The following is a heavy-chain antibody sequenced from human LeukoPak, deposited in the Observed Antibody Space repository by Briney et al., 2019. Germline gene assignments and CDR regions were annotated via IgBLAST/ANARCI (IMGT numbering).Heavy chain of an antibody. J-gene: IGHJ4*02. V-gene: IGHV1-2*02. Sequence: ASVKVSCKASGYTSTGYYMHWVRQAPGQGLEWMGWINPNSGGTNYAQKFQGRVTMTRDTSISTAYMELSRLRSDDTAVYYCARDYCGSGSYDYWGQGTLVTVSS. CDR3: ARDYCGSGSYDY. CDR2: INPNSGGT. CDR1: GYTSTGYY. D-gene: IGHD3-10*01.